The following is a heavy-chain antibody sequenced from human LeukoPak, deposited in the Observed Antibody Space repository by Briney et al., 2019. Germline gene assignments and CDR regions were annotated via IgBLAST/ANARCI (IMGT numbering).Heavy chain of an antibody. CDR3: ALGSSSWYGYFQH. Sequence: SETLSLTCTVSGGSISSYYWSWLRQPPGKGLEWIGYIYYSGSTNYNPSLKSRVTISVDTSKNQFSQKLSSVTAADTAVYYCALGSSSWYGYFQHWGQGTLVTVSS. J-gene: IGHJ1*01. CDR2: IYYSGST. D-gene: IGHD6-13*01. V-gene: IGHV4-59*01. CDR1: GGSISSYY.